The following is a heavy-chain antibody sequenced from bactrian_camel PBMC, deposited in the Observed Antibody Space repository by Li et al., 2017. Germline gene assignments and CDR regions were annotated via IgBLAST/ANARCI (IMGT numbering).Heavy chain of an antibody. V-gene: IGHV3S63*01. CDR1: GFTFDDSD. D-gene: IGHD8*01. CDR2: LRVDGSA. Sequence: VQLVESGGGSVQTGGSLRLSCTALGFTFDDSDMAWYRQGPGEKCELVSTLRVDGSAYYLDSVKGRFTISQDNHKNMVYLQMNDLRPDDTAVYYCAAERHLGLENWEPPCQTQGTQVTVS. J-gene: IGHJ4*01.